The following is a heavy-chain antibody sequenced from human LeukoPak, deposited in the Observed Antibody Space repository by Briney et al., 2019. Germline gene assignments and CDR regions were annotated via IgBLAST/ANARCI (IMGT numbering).Heavy chain of an antibody. CDR1: GGSISSSDW. Sequence: SGTLSLTCTVSGGSISSSDWWSWVRQPPGKGLEWIGRIFRSGTTDYKTSLKGRVNISVDTSKNQFSLKLSSVTAADTAVYYCARWARSYGLIYYYYYMDVWGKGTTVTVSS. V-gene: IGHV4-4*02. CDR3: ARWARSYGLIYYYYYMDV. CDR2: IFRSGTT. D-gene: IGHD1-26*01. J-gene: IGHJ6*03.